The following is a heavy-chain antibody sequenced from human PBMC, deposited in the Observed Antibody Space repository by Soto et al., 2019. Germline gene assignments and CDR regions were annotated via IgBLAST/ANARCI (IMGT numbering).Heavy chain of an antibody. D-gene: IGHD4-4*01. Sequence: GSLRLSCAASGFTFSNYAMSWVRQAPGRGLEWVSTISGSGGGTYYVDSVKGRFTISRDNSKNTLYLQMNSLRAEDTALYYCAKDVDYITPYYFDYWGQGTQVTVSS. CDR3: AKDVDYITPYYFDY. CDR2: ISGSGGGT. CDR1: GFTFSNYA. V-gene: IGHV3-23*01. J-gene: IGHJ4*02.